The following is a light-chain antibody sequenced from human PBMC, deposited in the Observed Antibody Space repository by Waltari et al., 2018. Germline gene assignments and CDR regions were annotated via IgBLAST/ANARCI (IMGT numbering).Light chain of an antibody. CDR3: QHYVRLPAT. CDR1: QSVSRS. Sequence: IVLTQSPGTLSLSPGERATLSGRAIQSVSRSLAWYQQKPGQAPKLLIYGASTRATGIPDRFTGSGSGTDFSLTISSLEPEDFAIYFCQHYVRLPATFGQGTKVEIK. CDR2: GAS. J-gene: IGKJ1*01. V-gene: IGKV3-20*01.